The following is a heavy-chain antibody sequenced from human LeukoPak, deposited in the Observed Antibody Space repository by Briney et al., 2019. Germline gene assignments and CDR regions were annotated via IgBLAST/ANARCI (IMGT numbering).Heavy chain of an antibody. CDR1: GFTLSSYA. Sequence: GGSLRLSCAASGFTLSSYAMSWVRQAPGKGLEWVSTFSDNGGSTYYADSVKGRFTISRDNSKNTLYLQINSLRAEDTAVYYCAKGVVAVVGLFDYWGQGTLVTVSS. CDR3: AKGVVAVVGLFDY. D-gene: IGHD6-19*01. V-gene: IGHV3-23*01. CDR2: FSDNGGST. J-gene: IGHJ4*02.